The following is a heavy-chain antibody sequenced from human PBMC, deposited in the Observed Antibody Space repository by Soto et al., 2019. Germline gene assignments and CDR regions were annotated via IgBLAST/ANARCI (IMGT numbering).Heavy chain of an antibody. CDR1: GGSISSGGYY. D-gene: IGHD6-13*01. V-gene: IGHV4-31*03. CDR3: AKDATSSWHYFDY. CDR2: IYDSGSA. Sequence: QVQLHVSGPGLVKPSQTLSLTCTVSGGSISSGGYYWSWIRQHPGKGLEWLGYIYDSGSAYYNPSLKSRVTIPVDTAKNQFSLKLNSVTAADTAVYYCAKDATSSWHYFDYWGQGSLVTVSS. J-gene: IGHJ4*02.